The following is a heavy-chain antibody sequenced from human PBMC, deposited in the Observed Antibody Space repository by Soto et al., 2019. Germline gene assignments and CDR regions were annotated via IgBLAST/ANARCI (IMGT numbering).Heavy chain of an antibody. V-gene: IGHV4-30-4*01. J-gene: IGHJ4*02. CDR3: ARAQGSGFLVS. CDR2: IYYSGST. CDR1: GGSISSGDYY. D-gene: IGHD3-10*01. Sequence: QVQLQESGPGLVKPSQTLSLTCTVSGGSISSGDYYWSWIRQPPGKGLEWIGSIYYSGSTYYNPSLKSRVTISVDTSKNQSSLTLSSVTAADTAVYYCARAQGSGFLVSWGQGTLVTVSS.